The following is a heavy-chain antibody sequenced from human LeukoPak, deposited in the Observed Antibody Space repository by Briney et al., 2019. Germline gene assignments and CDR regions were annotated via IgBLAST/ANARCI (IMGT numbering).Heavy chain of an antibody. CDR3: ARDLFDYMDV. V-gene: IGHV3-21*01. Sequence: GGSLRLSCAASGFTFSSYNMDWVRQAPGKGLEWGLSISFSSSYIYYADSVKGRLTISRDNAKNSLYLQMNSLRAEDTAVYFCARDLFDYMDVWGKGTTVTVSS. CDR1: GFTFSSYN. J-gene: IGHJ6*03. D-gene: IGHD2-21*01. CDR2: ISFSSSYI.